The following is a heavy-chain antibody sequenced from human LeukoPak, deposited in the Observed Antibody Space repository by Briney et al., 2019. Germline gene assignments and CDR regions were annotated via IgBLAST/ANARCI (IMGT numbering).Heavy chain of an antibody. CDR3: ARGMTTVAPGDY. D-gene: IGHD4-23*01. CDR1: GYTFTGYY. V-gene: IGHV1-2*02. J-gene: IGHJ4*02. Sequence: ASVKVSCKASGYTFTGYYMHWVRQAPGQGLEWMGWINPNGGGTNYAQKFQGRVTMTRDTSISTAYMELSRLRFDDTAVHYCARGMTTVAPGDYWGQGALVTVSS. CDR2: INPNGGGT.